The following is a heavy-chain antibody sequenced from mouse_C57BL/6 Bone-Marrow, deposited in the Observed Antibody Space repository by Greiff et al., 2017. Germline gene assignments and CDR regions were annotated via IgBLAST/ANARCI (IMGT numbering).Heavy chain of an antibody. CDR1: GYAFSSYW. CDR2: IYPGDGDT. CDR3: ASSFDGNYAMDY. J-gene: IGHJ4*01. D-gene: IGHD2-1*01. Sequence: QVQLKESGAELVKPGASVKISCKASGYAFSSYWMNWVKQRPGKGLEWIGQIYPGDGDTNYNGKFKGKATLTADKSSSTAYMQLSSLTSEDSAVYFCASSFDGNYAMDYWGQGTSVTVSS. V-gene: IGHV1-80*01.